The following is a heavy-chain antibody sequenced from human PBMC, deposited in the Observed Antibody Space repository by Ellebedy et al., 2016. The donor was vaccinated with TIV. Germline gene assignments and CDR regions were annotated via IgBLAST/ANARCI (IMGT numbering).Heavy chain of an antibody. Sequence: PGGSLRLSCAASGFTFSSYAMHWVRQAPGKGLEWVAVISYDGSNKYYADSVKGRFTISRDNSKNTLYLQMNSLRAEDTAVYYCARDPYGRGMDVWGQGTTVTVSS. J-gene: IGHJ6*02. CDR1: GFTFSSYA. V-gene: IGHV3-30*01. CDR2: ISYDGSNK. CDR3: ARDPYGRGMDV. D-gene: IGHD4-17*01.